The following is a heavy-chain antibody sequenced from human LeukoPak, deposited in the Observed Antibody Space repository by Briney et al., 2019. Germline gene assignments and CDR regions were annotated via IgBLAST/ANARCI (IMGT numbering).Heavy chain of an antibody. J-gene: IGHJ4*02. CDR3: ARVLKGRAPFDY. Sequence: PSETLSLTCTVSGYSINSGYYWGWIRQPPGKGLEWIGSIYHSGSTYYNPSLKSRVTISVDASKNQFSLKLSSVTAADTAVYYCARVLKGRAPFDYWGQGTLVTVSS. V-gene: IGHV4-38-2*02. CDR1: GYSINSGYY. CDR2: IYHSGST.